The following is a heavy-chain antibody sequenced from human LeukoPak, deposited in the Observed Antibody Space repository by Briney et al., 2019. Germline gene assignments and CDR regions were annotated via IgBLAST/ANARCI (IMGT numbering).Heavy chain of an antibody. D-gene: IGHD2-2*01. CDR3: ARSQLLLEVGVYYYYGMDV. V-gene: IGHV1-3*01. J-gene: IGHJ6*02. CDR2: INAGNGNT. CDR1: GCTFTSYA. Sequence: ASVKVSCKASGCTFTSYAMHWVRQAPGQGLEWMGWINAGNGNTKYSQKFQGRVTITRDTSASTAYMELSSLRSEDTAVYYCARSQLLLEVGVYYYYGMDVWGQGTTVTVSS.